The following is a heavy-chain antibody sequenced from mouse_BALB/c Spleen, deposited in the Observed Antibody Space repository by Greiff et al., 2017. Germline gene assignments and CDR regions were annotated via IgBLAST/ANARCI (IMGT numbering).Heavy chain of an antibody. V-gene: IGHV1-4*01. J-gene: IGHJ2*01. CDR3: AREGNYYGSFYSFDY. CDR1: GYTFTSYT. CDR2: INPSSGYT. D-gene: IGHD1-1*01. Sequence: VKLEQSGAELARPGASVKMSCKASGYTFTSYTMHWVKQRPGQGLEWIGYINPSSGYTNYNQKFKDKATLTADKSSSTAYMQLSSLTSEDSAVYYCAREGNYYGSFYSFDYWGQGTTVTVSS.